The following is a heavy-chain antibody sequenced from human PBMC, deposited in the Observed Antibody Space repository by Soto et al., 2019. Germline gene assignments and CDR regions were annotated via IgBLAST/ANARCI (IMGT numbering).Heavy chain of an antibody. J-gene: IGHJ4*02. Sequence: EVQLLESGGGLVQPGGYLSLSCAASGFTFSSFAMTWVRQDPGKGLEWVSSVSGSGGRTSYADSVKGRVTIARDNSNNTLYLQINSLRAEDTAVYYCTIVANDHWGQGTLVIVSS. V-gene: IGHV3-23*01. CDR2: VSGSGGRT. CDR3: TIVANDH. D-gene: IGHD5-12*01. CDR1: GFTFSSFA.